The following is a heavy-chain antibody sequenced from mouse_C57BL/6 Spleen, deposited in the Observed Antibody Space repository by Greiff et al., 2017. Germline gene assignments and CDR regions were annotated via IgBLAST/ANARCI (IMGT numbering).Heavy chain of an antibody. J-gene: IGHJ2*01. CDR1: GFNIKDDY. V-gene: IGHV14-4*01. CDR3: TRSYFDY. CDR2: IDPENGDT. Sequence: EVKVVESGAELVRPGASVKLSCTASGFNIKDDYMHWVKQRPEQGLEWIGWIDPENGDTEYASKFQGKATITADTSSNTAYLQLSSLTSEDTAVYYCTRSYFDYWGQGTTLTVSS.